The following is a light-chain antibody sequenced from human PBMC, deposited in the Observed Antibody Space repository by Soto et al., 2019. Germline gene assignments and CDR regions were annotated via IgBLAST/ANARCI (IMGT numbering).Light chain of an antibody. CDR2: GAS. CDR1: QSVSSSY. Sequence: EIVLTQSPGTLSLSPGERATLSCRASQSVSSSYLAWYQQKPGQAPRLLIYGASSRATGIPGRFSGSGCGTDFTLTIRRLEPEDFAVYYCQQYGSAPYTFGQGTKLEIK. J-gene: IGKJ2*01. CDR3: QQYGSAPYT. V-gene: IGKV3-20*01.